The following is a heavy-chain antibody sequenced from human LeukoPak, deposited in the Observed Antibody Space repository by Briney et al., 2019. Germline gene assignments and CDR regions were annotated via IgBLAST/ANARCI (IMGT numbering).Heavy chain of an antibody. J-gene: IGHJ4*02. D-gene: IGHD3-10*01. CDR3: DVYGRAFDY. CDR2: IHASGTT. Sequence: KPSATLSLTCNVSGGSISSYFWTWIRQPAGKGLEWIGRIHASGTTNYNSSLKSRVSMSVDTSKNQFSLKLTSVTAADTAVDGADVYGRAFDYWGQGTLVSVSS. V-gene: IGHV4-4*07. CDR1: GGSISSYF.